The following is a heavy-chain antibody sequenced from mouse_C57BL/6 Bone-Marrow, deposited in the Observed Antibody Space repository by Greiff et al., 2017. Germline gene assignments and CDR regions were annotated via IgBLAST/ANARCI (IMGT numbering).Heavy chain of an antibody. V-gene: IGHV5-6*01. CDR2: ISSGGSYT. D-gene: IGHD2-2*01. CDR3: ARHGGGYAGRDWYFDV. J-gene: IGHJ1*03. Sequence: EVHLVESGGDLVKPGGSLKLSCAASGFTFSSYGMSWVRQTPDKRLEWVATISSGGSYTYYPDSVKGRFTISRDNAKNTLYLQMSSLKSEDTAMYYCARHGGGYAGRDWYFDVWGTGTTVTVSS. CDR1: GFTFSSYG.